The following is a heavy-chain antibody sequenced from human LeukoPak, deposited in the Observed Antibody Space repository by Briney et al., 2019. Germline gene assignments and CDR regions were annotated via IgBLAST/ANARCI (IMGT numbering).Heavy chain of an antibody. V-gene: IGHV1-69*13. CDR1: GGTFSSYA. Sequence: ASVKVSCKASGGTFSSYAISWVRQAPGQGLEWMGGIIPIFGTANYAQKFQGRVTITADESTSTAYMELSSLRSEDTAVYYCARDISSDQWGGRFDYWGQGTLVTVSS. CDR3: ARDISSDQWGGRFDY. J-gene: IGHJ4*02. CDR2: IIPIFGTA. D-gene: IGHD3-16*01.